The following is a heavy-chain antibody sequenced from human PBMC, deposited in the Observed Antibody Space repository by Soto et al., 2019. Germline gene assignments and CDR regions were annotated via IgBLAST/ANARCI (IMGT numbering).Heavy chain of an antibody. J-gene: IGHJ4*02. Sequence: ASVKVSCKASGYTFPTYGIAWVRQAPGQGLEYMGWISVYNGFTHYAQKFQGRVIMTTDTSTSTAYMELRSLSSDDTAVYYCAREFEGHSSSWPFDYWGQGTLVTVSS. CDR2: ISVYNGFT. D-gene: IGHD6-13*01. V-gene: IGHV1-18*01. CDR1: GYTFPTYG. CDR3: AREFEGHSSSWPFDY.